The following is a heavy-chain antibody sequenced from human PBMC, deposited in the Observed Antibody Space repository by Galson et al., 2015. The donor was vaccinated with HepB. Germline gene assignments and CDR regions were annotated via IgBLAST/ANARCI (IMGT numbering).Heavy chain of an antibody. CDR3: ASYYYDSRANRGIRKSNAAHFDL. D-gene: IGHD3-22*01. Sequence: QSGAEVKKPGESLKISCKGSGYSFTSYWIGWVRQMPGKGLEWMGIIYPGDSDTRYSPSFQGQVTISADKSISTAYLQWSSLKASDTAMNYCASYYYDSRANRGIRKSNAAHFDLWGRGTLVTVSS. CDR2: IYPGDSDT. J-gene: IGHJ2*01. V-gene: IGHV5-51*03. CDR1: GYSFTSYW.